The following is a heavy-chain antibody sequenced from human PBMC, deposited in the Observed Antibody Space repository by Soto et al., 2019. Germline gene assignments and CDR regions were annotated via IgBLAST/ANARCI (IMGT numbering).Heavy chain of an antibody. Sequence: QITLKESGPTLVKPTQPLTLTCTFSGFSLSTSGVGVGWIRQPPGKALEWLALIYWNDDKRYSPSLKSRLTITKDTSKNQVVLTMTNMDPVDTATYYGAHTPIFWRRGDAFDIWGQGTMVTVSS. J-gene: IGHJ3*02. D-gene: IGHD3-9*01. CDR1: GFSLSTSGVG. V-gene: IGHV2-5*01. CDR3: AHTPIFWRRGDAFDI. CDR2: IYWNDDK.